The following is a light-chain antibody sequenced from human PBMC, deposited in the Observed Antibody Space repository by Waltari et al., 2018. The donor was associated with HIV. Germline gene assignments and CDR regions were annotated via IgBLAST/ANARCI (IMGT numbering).Light chain of an antibody. V-gene: IGLV2-14*03. CDR3: AFFTDDNTLL. CDR2: DVD. Sequence: SAVTQPASVSGLPGQSITISCTGDDSDFGLYIFVSWYQQHPGTLPSLIVYDVDSRASGSSTLFSGSKSGHTASLSISRLRAEDEADYYCAFFTDDNTLLFGGGTKVTVL. CDR1: DSDFGLYIF. J-gene: IGLJ3*02.